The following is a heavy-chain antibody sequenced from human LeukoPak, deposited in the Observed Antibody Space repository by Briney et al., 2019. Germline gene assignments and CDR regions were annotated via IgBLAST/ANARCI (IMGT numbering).Heavy chain of an antibody. Sequence: GGSLRLSCAASGFTFSSYSMNWVRQAPGKGLEWVSSISTSSIYIYYADSVKGRFTISRDNTKNSLFLQMNSLRAEDTAVYYCARNLYTMGSTDAFDIWGQGTMVTVSS. CDR1: GFTFSSYS. CDR2: ISTSSIYI. D-gene: IGHD1-26*01. CDR3: ARNLYTMGSTDAFDI. V-gene: IGHV3-21*01. J-gene: IGHJ3*02.